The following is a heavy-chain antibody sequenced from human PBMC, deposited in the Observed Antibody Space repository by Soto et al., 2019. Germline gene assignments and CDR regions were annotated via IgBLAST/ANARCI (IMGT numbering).Heavy chain of an antibody. CDR3: AKDHDEDFGYDLDYFNH. J-gene: IGHJ1*01. V-gene: IGHV3-53*05. Sequence: GGSLRLSCAASGFTVSSNYMSWVRQAPGKGLEWVSVISWEGGSIGYADSVKGRFTISRDNAKNSLYLEINSLRSEDTALYYCAKDHDEDFGYDLDYFNHWGQGTLVTVSS. CDR2: ISWEGGSI. CDR1: GFTVSSNY. D-gene: IGHD5-12*01.